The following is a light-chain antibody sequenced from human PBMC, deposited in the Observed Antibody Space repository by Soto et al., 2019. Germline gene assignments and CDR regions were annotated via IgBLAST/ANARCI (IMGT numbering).Light chain of an antibody. CDR2: EVT. Sequence: QSALTQPASVSGSPGQSITISCTGTSSDVGSYNLVSWYQQHPGKAPKLMIYEVTKRPSGVPDRFSGSKAGNTASLTVFGLQAEDEANYYCGSFAGPVWVFGGGAQLTVL. CDR3: GSFAGPVWV. V-gene: IGLV2-23*02. J-gene: IGLJ3*02. CDR1: SSDVGSYNL.